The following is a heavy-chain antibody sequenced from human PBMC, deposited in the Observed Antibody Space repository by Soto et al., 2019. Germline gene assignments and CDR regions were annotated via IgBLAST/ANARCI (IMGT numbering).Heavy chain of an antibody. CDR2: IWDDGSNK. D-gene: IGHD3-3*01. Sequence: QVQVVESGGGVVQPGRSLRLSCVASGFAFSSYGMHWVRQAPGKGLEWVAAIWDDGSNKYYADSVKGRFTMSRDNSKNTLYLKMNRRRAGDTAVYYCARERDFWGGMQALGYYRAVWGKGTTVTFSS. V-gene: IGHV3-33*01. CDR3: ARERDFWGGMQALGYYRAV. CDR1: GFAFSSYG. J-gene: IGHJ6*03.